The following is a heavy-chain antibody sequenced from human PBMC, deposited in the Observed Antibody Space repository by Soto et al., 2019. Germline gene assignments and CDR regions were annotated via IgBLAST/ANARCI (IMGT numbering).Heavy chain of an antibody. CDR1: GFTFRSYA. D-gene: IGHD1-26*01. V-gene: IGHV3-23*01. CDR3: AKVQSPAPVGATGYYYFGMDV. Sequence: EVQLLESGGGLVQPGGSLRLSCAASGFTFRSYAMSWVRQAPGKGLEWVSSINNSGGRTYYADSVKGRFTISRDNSKNPLYLQMNSLRGEDTAVYSCAKVQSPAPVGATGYYYFGMDVWGRGTTVTVSS. CDR2: INNSGGRT. J-gene: IGHJ6*02.